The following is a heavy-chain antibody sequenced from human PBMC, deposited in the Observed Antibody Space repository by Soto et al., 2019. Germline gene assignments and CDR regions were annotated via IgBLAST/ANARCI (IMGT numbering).Heavy chain of an antibody. CDR3: ARDHLILPAHDFFYGSDV. J-gene: IGHJ6*02. D-gene: IGHD2-21*02. CDR1: GFTFSMYS. CDR2: IPQDGVDG. Sequence: LRLSCEVSGFTFSMYSMSWVRQSPGKGLEWVAKIPQDGVDGHYADSVKGRFTISRDNGKNSLYLQLNNLRAEDTAVYYCARDHLILPAHDFFYGSDVWGRGATVTV. V-gene: IGHV3-7*03.